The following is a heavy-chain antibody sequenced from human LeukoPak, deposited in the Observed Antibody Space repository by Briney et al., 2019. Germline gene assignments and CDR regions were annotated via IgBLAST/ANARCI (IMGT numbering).Heavy chain of an antibody. CDR3: AKDSAYYYDSSGYYYD. V-gene: IGHV3-30*02. CDR1: GLTFSNYG. Sequence: GGTLRLSCAASGLTFSNYGLSWVRQAPGKGLEWVAFIRYDGTNKYYADSVKGRFTISRDNSKNTLYLQMNSLRAEDTAMYYCAKDSAYYYDSSGYYYDWGQGTLVTVSS. D-gene: IGHD3-22*01. J-gene: IGHJ4*02. CDR2: IRYDGTNK.